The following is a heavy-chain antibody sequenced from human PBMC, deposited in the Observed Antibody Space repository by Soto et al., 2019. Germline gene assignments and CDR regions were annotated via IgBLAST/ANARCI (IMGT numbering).Heavy chain of an antibody. Sequence: QVQLRESGPRLVKTSGTLSLSCAVSGGSINSRNWWTWVRQPPGKSLEWIGEIDHSGSTKYNPSLKRRGTISIERSRILFSLNVTYVTASDTAVYYCARDGPTGSGSYWDYFDLWGQGTLVTVSS. CDR1: GGSINSRNW. D-gene: IGHD3-10*01. CDR2: IDHSGST. CDR3: ARDGPTGSGSYWDYFDL. J-gene: IGHJ4*02. V-gene: IGHV4-4*02.